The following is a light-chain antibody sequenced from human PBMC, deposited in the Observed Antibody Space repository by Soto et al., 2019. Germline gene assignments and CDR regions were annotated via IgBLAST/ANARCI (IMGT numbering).Light chain of an antibody. J-gene: IGKJ3*01. V-gene: IGKV3D-20*02. CDR2: GTS. CDR3: QHSISPFP. CDR1: QSISSAY. Sequence: ELILTQSPDTLSLSLGERATVSCRASQSISSAYLAWLQQKPGQAPRLLIYGTSTRATGIPDRFSGSGSGTDFTLTINRLEPEDFAVYYCQHSISPFPFGPGTKVEIK.